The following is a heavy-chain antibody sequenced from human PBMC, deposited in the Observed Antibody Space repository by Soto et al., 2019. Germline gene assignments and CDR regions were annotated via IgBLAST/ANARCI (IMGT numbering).Heavy chain of an antibody. Sequence: QVQLVESGGGVVQPGRSLRLSCAASGFTFSSYGMHWVRQAPGKGLEWVAVISYDGSNKYYADSVKGRFTISRDNSKNLLYLLMNSLRAEDTAVYYCAKEGFGGYDRGPDYWGQGTLVTVSS. CDR3: AKEGFGGYDRGPDY. CDR2: ISYDGSNK. J-gene: IGHJ4*02. D-gene: IGHD5-12*01. CDR1: GFTFSSYG. V-gene: IGHV3-30*18.